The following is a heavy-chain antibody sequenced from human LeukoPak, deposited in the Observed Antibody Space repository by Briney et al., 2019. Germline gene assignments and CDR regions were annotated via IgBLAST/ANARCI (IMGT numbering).Heavy chain of an antibody. Sequence: GESLKISCKGSGYSFTSYWIGWVRQMPGKGLEWMGIIYPGDSDTRYSPSFQGQVTISADKSISTAYLQWSSLKASDTAMYYCARHRYGPKYYYYYMDVWGKGTTVTVSS. J-gene: IGHJ6*03. V-gene: IGHV5-51*01. D-gene: IGHD5-18*01. CDR2: IYPGDSDT. CDR1: GYSFTSYW. CDR3: ARHRYGPKYYYYYMDV.